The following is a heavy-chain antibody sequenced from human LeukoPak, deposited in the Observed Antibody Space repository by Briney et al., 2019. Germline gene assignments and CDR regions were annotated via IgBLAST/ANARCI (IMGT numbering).Heavy chain of an antibody. V-gene: IGHV3-11*04. J-gene: IGHJ6*03. Sequence: GGSLRLSCAASGFTFSDYYMSWIRQAPGKGLEWVSTIKGIGPTTYYADSLKGRLTISRDNAKNSLFLQMSSLRADDTAIYYCARAGELRYMDVWGKGTAVTVSS. D-gene: IGHD3-16*01. CDR3: ARAGELRYMDV. CDR2: IKGIGPTT. CDR1: GFTFSDYY.